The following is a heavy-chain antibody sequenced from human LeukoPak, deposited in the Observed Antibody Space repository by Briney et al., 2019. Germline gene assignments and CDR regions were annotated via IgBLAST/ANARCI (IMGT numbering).Heavy chain of an antibody. CDR3: ARQVQIWLRFDYYYYMDV. J-gene: IGHJ6*03. CDR2: MNPNSGNT. CDR1: GYTFTSYD. Sequence: GASVKVSCKASGYTFTSYDINWVRQATGQGLEWMGWMNPNSGNTGYAQKFQGRVTMTRNTSISTAYMELSSLRSEDTAVYYCARQVQIWLRFDYYYYMDVWGKGTTVTISS. V-gene: IGHV1-8*01. D-gene: IGHD5-18*01.